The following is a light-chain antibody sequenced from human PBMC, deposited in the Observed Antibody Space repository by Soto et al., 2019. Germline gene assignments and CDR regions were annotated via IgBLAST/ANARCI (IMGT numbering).Light chain of an antibody. CDR3: QQYDHLPIT. J-gene: IGKJ5*01. CDR1: QDIKNY. V-gene: IGKV1-33*01. Sequence: DIQMTQSPSSLSASVGDRVSITCQASQDIKNYLTWYQQKPGKAPKLLIYDASNLETGVPSRFSGSGSGTDFTFTIISLQPEDFATYYCQQYDHLPITFGQGTRLEIK. CDR2: DAS.